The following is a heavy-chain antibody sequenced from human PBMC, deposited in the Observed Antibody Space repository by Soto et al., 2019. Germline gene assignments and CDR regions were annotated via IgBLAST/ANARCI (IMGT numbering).Heavy chain of an antibody. V-gene: IGHV1-3*01. J-gene: IGHJ6*02. CDR1: GYTFTSYA. Sequence: QVQLVQSGAEVKKPGASVKVSCKASGYTFTSYAMHWVRQAPGQRLEWMGWINAGNGNTKYSQKFQGRVTITRDTSASTAYMELSSLRSEDTAVYYCARDSPGHYYGSGKSGMDVWGQGTTVTVSS. CDR2: INAGNGNT. CDR3: ARDSPGHYYGSGKSGMDV. D-gene: IGHD3-10*01.